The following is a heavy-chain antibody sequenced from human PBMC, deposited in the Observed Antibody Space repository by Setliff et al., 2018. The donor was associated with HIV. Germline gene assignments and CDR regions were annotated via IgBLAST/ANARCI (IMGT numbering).Heavy chain of an antibody. V-gene: IGHV1-69*13. CDR2: IIPIFGTA. D-gene: IGHD6-19*01. Sequence: SVKVSCKASGGTSSSYGISWVRQAPGQGLEWMGGIIPIFGTANYAQKFQGRVTITADESTSTAYMELSSLRSEDTAVYYCARGESIAVAYYHYYYMDVWGKGTTVTVSS. CDR3: ARGESIAVAYYHYYYMDV. J-gene: IGHJ6*03. CDR1: GGTSSSYG.